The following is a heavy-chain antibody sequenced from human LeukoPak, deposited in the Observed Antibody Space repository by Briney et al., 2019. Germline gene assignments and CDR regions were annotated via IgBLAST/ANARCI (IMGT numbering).Heavy chain of an antibody. CDR2: ISAYNGNT. V-gene: IGHV1-18*04. Sequence: ASVKLTCNVSGYSFSSYDRSWVRQAPGQGLEWMGWISAYNGNTNYEQKLQGRVTMTTDTSTSTAYTELGCLRSVDSCARVGRREWYCAGSYSDYWGQGTLVTVSS. CDR3: RREWYCAGSYSDY. CDR1: GYSFSSYD. D-gene: IGHD3-10*01. J-gene: IGHJ4*02.